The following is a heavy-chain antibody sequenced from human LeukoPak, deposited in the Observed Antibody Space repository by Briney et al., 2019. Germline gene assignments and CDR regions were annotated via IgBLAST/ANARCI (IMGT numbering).Heavy chain of an antibody. Sequence: GRSLRLSCAASGFTFSSYGMHWVRQAPGKGLQWVAVISYDGSNKFYADSVKGRFTISRDNSKSTLYLQMNSLRAEDTAVYYCAKELSAGTGGGWEDYFDYWGQGTLVTVSA. CDR1: GFTFSSYG. CDR3: AKELSAGTGGGWEDYFDY. CDR2: ISYDGSNK. V-gene: IGHV3-30*18. D-gene: IGHD6-13*01. J-gene: IGHJ4*02.